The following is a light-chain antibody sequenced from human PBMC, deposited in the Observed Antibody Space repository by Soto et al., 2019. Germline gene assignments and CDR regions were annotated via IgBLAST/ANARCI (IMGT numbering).Light chain of an antibody. CDR3: SSYTSSSTLYV. Sequence: QSALTQPASVSGSPGQSITISCTGPSSDVGGYNYVSWYQQHPGKAPKLMIYDVSNRPSGVSNRFSGSKSGNTASLTISGLQAEDSADYYCSSYTSSSTLYVFGTGTKLTVL. V-gene: IGLV2-14*01. J-gene: IGLJ1*01. CDR2: DVS. CDR1: SSDVGGYNY.